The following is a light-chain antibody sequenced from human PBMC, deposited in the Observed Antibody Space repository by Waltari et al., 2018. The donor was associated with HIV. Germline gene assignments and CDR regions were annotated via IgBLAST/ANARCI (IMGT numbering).Light chain of an antibody. Sequence: IVMTQSPGTLSVSPGDTAALSCRAGQSVSSNLAWYQQKPGQAPRLLIYGASTRATGIPARFSGSGSGTDFTLTISSLQSEDFAVYYCQQYHHWPPITFGQGTRLEIK. V-gene: IGKV3-15*01. CDR2: GAS. CDR3: QQYHHWPPIT. CDR1: QSVSSN. J-gene: IGKJ5*01.